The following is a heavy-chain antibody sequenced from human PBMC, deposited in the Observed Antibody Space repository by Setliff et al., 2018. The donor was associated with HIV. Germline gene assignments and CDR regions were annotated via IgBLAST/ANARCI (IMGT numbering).Heavy chain of an antibody. CDR2: IYHSGST. Sequence: PSETLSLTCAVSSGSISSDNWWTWLRQPPGKGLEWLGEIYHSGSTNYNPSLKSRVTISVDTSKNQFSLNLSSVTAADTAVYYCARADYYDSSGYNYFYYYMDVWDKGATVTV. CDR3: ARADYYDSSGYNYFYYYMDV. CDR1: SGSISSDNW. J-gene: IGHJ6*03. D-gene: IGHD3-22*01. V-gene: IGHV4-4*02.